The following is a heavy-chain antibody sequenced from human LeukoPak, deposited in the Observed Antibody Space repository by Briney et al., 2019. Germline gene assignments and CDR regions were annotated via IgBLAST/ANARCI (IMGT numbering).Heavy chain of an antibody. CDR1: GFTVNNNY. CDR2: ITGSGGNT. Sequence: GGSLRLSCAASGFTVNNNYMNWVRQAPGKGLEWVSGITGSGGNTYYADSVKGRFTISKDNSKNTVYLQMSSLRVDDTAVYYCAKAASSSWPSYYYGMDVWGQGTTVTVSS. D-gene: IGHD6-13*01. J-gene: IGHJ6*02. V-gene: IGHV3-23*01. CDR3: AKAASSSWPSYYYGMDV.